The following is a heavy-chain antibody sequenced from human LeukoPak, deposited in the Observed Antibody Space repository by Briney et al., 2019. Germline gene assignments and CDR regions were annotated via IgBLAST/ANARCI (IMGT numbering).Heavy chain of an antibody. D-gene: IGHD3-22*01. CDR1: GYSISTGYY. CDR2: INHRGRT. CDR3: AGIVVVTGYYYMDV. V-gene: IGHV4-38-2*01. J-gene: IGHJ6*03. Sequence: SETLSLTRSVFGYSISTGYYWGWIRQSPGMGLEWIGSINHRGRTYYNTSLKSRVTVSVDTSKNQFSLKLSSVTAADTAVYYCAGIVVVTGYYYMDVWGKGTTVTVSS.